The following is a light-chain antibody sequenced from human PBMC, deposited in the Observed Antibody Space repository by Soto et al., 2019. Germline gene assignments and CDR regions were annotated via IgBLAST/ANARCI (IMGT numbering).Light chain of an antibody. V-gene: IGKV3-15*01. CDR1: QSVSSN. Sequence: EIVMTQSPSNLSVSPGERATLSCRASQSVSSNLAWYQQKSGQGPRLLIYGASTRATSIPPRFSGSGSGTEFTPTINSLQSEDFAVYYCQQYNKWPPYTFGQGPKLEIK. J-gene: IGKJ2*01. CDR2: GAS. CDR3: QQYNKWPPYT.